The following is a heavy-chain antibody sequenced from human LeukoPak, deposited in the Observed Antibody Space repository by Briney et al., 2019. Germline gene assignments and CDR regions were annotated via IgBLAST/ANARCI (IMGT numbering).Heavy chain of an antibody. Sequence: GGSLRLSCAASGFTFSSYGMHWVRQAPGKGLEWVSYISSSSSTIYYADSVKGRFTISRDNAKNSLYLQMNSLRAEDTAVYYCARDPYDFWSGYYSGYFDYWGQGTLVTVSS. CDR1: GFTFSSYG. CDR3: ARDPYDFWSGYYSGYFDY. V-gene: IGHV3-48*01. J-gene: IGHJ4*02. D-gene: IGHD3-3*01. CDR2: ISSSSSTI.